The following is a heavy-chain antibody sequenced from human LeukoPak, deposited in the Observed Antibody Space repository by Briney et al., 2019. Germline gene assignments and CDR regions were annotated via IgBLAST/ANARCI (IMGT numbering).Heavy chain of an antibody. CDR1: EFTFSSYA. CDR3: ARASTPGFGLSGFDY. V-gene: IGHV3-30-3*01. J-gene: IGHJ4*02. CDR2: ISSDGSNK. D-gene: IGHD5/OR15-5a*01. Sequence: PGGSLRLSCAASEFTFSSYAMHWVRQAPGKGLEWVSVISSDGSNKYYADSVKGRFTISRDNSKSTLYLQMDSLRADDTAVYYCARASTPGFGLSGFDYWGQGTLVTVSS.